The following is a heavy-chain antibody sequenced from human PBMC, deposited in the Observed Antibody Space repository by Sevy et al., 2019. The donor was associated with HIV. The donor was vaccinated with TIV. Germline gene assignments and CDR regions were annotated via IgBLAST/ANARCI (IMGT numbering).Heavy chain of an antibody. J-gene: IGHJ3*02. CDR3: AKRTYPNAFDM. V-gene: IGHV3-30*18. CDR1: GFTFSSYG. Sequence: GGSLRLSCAASGFTFSSYGMHWVRQAPGKGLEWVTFVSYDGSDKYYADSVKGRFTISRDNSKNTLYLQMNSLRAEDTAVYYCAKRTYPNAFDMWGQGTMVTVS. CDR2: VSYDGSDK.